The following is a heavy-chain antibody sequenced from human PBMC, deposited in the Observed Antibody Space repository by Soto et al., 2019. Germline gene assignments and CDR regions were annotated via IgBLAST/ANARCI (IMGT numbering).Heavy chain of an antibody. Sequence: HPGGSLRLSCAASGFTVSSNYMSWVRQAPGKGLEWVSVIYSGGSTYYADSVKGRFTISRDNSKNTLYLQMNSQRAEDTAVYYCARGIVGATGYYYGMDVWGQGTTVTVSS. CDR3: ARGIVGATGYYYGMDV. V-gene: IGHV3-66*01. D-gene: IGHD1-26*01. CDR1: GFTVSSNY. CDR2: IYSGGST. J-gene: IGHJ6*02.